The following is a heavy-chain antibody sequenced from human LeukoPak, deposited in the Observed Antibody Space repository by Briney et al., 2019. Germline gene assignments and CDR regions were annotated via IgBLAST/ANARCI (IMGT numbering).Heavy chain of an antibody. CDR1: GYTFTSYY. D-gene: IGHD5-12*01. J-gene: IGHJ6*03. CDR2: INPSGGST. Sequence: ASVKVSCKASGYTFTSYYMHWVRQAPGQGLEWMGIINPSGGSTSYAQKFQGRVTISVDTSKNQFSLKLSSVTAAETAVYYCARSTLTRGYSGYDTRYYYYYMDVWGKGTTVTVSS. V-gene: IGHV1-46*01. CDR3: ARSTLTRGYSGYDTRYYYYYMDV.